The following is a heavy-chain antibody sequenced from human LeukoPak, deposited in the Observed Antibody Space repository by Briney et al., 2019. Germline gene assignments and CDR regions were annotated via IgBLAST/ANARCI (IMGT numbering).Heavy chain of an antibody. D-gene: IGHD6-19*01. CDR1: GFTFDDYG. CDR3: ARVVGGSSGYAAGWFDP. J-gene: IGHJ5*02. Sequence: GGSLRLSCAASGFTFDDYGMSWVRQAPGQGLEWVSCINWNGGSTGYADSVKGRFTISRDNAKNSLYLQMNSLRAEDTALYHCARVVGGSSGYAAGWFDPWGQGTLVTVSS. CDR2: INWNGGST. V-gene: IGHV3-20*01.